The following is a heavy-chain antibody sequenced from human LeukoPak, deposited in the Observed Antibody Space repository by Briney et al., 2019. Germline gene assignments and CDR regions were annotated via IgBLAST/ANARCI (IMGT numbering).Heavy chain of an antibody. D-gene: IGHD1-1*01. CDR3: ARQRVSAYYFDY. CDR1: GYTFTSYG. V-gene: IGHV1-18*01. J-gene: IGHJ4*02. Sequence: ASVKVSCKASGYTFTSYGISWVRQAPGQGLEWMGWINAYNGNTDYAQKLQGRVTMTTDTSTSTAYMELRSLRSDDTAVYYCARQRVSAYYFDYWGQGTLVTVSS. CDR2: INAYNGNT.